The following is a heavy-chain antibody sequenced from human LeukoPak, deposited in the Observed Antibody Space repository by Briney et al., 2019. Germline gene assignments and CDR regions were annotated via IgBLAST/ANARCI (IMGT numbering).Heavy chain of an antibody. CDR2: ISYDGSNK. V-gene: IGHV3-30*04. Sequence: PGGSLRLSCTASGFTFGDYAMSWFRQAPGKGLEWVAVISYDGSNKYYADSVKGRFTISRDNSKNTLYLQMNSLRAEDTAVYYCARGGLYYYDSSGLDYWGQGTLVTVSS. D-gene: IGHD3-22*01. J-gene: IGHJ4*02. CDR3: ARGGLYYYDSSGLDY. CDR1: GFTFGDYA.